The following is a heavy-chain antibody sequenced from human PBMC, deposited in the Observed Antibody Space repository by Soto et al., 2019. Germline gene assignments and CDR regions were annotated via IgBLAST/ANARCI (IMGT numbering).Heavy chain of an antibody. CDR1: GGSISSGGYS. V-gene: IGHV4-30-2*01. Sequence: PSETLSLTCAVSGGSISSGGYSWSWIRQPPGEGLEWIGYIYHSGSTYYNPSLKSRVTISVDRSKNQFSLKLSSVTAADTAVYYCARGGYDFWSGYSNWFDPWGQGTLVTVSS. CDR2: IYHSGST. J-gene: IGHJ5*02. D-gene: IGHD3-3*01. CDR3: ARGGYDFWSGYSNWFDP.